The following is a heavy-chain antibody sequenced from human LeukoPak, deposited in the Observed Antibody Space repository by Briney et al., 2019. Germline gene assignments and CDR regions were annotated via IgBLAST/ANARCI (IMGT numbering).Heavy chain of an antibody. J-gene: IGHJ4*02. Sequence: KCGESLKISCKGSGYSFTCHWIGWVRQMPGKGLEWMGIVNPDDSDTIYSPSFQGQVTISADESITTAYLQWSSLKASDTAMHYCARLRWPRGGRSSIVYWGRGAPVTVFS. D-gene: IGHD3-10*01. CDR3: ARLRWPRGGRSSIVY. CDR1: GYSFTCHW. CDR2: VNPDDSDT. V-gene: IGHV5-51*01.